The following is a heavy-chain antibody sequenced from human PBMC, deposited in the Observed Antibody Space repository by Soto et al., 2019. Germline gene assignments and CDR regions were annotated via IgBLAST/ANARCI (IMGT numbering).Heavy chain of an antibody. J-gene: IGHJ6*02. Sequence: QMQLVESGGGVVQPGNSLRLSCAASGFIFSNYAMHWVRQAPGKGLEWVALISYDGRYIYYADSVKGRFAISRDNSKKTVEWLMNSLRREDKAVYYCARDVTDYVLAVWGQGTTVNVSS. CDR2: ISYDGRYI. D-gene: IGHD3-9*01. CDR1: GFIFSNYA. CDR3: ARDVTDYVLAV. V-gene: IGHV3-30*03.